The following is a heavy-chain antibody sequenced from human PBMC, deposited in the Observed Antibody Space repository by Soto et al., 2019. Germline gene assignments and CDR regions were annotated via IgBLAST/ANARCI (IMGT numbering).Heavy chain of an antibody. CDR3: ASTEYQRLGTDY. V-gene: IGHV3-11*01. J-gene: IGHJ4*02. Sequence: GGSLRLSCAASGFTFSDYYMSWIRQAPGKGLEWVSYISSSGSDINYADSVKGRFTISRDNAKNSLYLQMNSLRAEDTAVYYCASTEYQRLGTDYWGQGTLVTVSS. CDR2: ISSSGSDI. D-gene: IGHD2-2*01. CDR1: GFTFSDYY.